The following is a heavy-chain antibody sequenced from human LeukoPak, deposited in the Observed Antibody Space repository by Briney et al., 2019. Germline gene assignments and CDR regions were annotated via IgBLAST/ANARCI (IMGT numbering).Heavy chain of an antibody. D-gene: IGHD3-10*01. J-gene: IGHJ4*02. CDR3: ARSNYYGSGSYYDY. CDR1: GFTFSSYW. CDR2: ISGSSRSI. V-gene: IGHV3-21*01. Sequence: GGSLRLSCAASGFTFSSYWMSWVRQAPGKGLEWVSSISGSSRSIYYADSVRGRFTISRDNAKNSLYLQMNSLRAEDTAVYYCARSNYYGSGSYYDYWGQGTLVTVSS.